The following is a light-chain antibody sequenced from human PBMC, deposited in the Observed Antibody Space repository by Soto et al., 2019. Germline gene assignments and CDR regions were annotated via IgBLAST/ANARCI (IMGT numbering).Light chain of an antibody. J-gene: IGLJ1*01. V-gene: IGLV2-11*01. CDR1: SSDVGGYEY. Sequence: QSALTQPRSVSGSPGQSVTISCSGTSSDVGGYEYVSWYQQHPGKAPRLLIYHVGQRPSGVPDRFAGSKSGTTTSLTISGHQADDDAEYYCSSYTNSSTYVFGTGTKLTVL. CDR3: SSYTNSSTYV. CDR2: HVG.